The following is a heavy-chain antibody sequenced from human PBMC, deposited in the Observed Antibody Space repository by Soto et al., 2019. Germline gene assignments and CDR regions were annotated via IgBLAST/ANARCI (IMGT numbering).Heavy chain of an antibody. Sequence: QVQLLESGPGLVKPSETLSLTCSVSLDSISNSYWTWIRQPAGKGLEWLGHIYSSGNANYNPSLKSRVTMSLDTSKNQFSLSLKSVTAADTDIYYCAKGRGFYSDNYFDPWGQGTQVTVSS. D-gene: IGHD3-22*01. V-gene: IGHV4-4*07. CDR1: LDSISNSY. CDR3: AKGRGFYSDNYFDP. CDR2: IYSSGNA. J-gene: IGHJ5*02.